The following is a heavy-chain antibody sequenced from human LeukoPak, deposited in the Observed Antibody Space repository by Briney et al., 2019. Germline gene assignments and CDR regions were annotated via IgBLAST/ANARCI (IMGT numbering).Heavy chain of an antibody. CDR2: IHPSGST. CDR1: NVSISSGSHY. Sequence: SETLSLTCTVSNVSISSGSHYWNWIRQPAGKGLEWIGRIHPSGSTNYNPSLKSRVTLSVDTSKNEFSLKLSSVTAADTAVYYCARGPPPDLDYWGRGTLVTVSS. V-gene: IGHV4-61*02. CDR3: ARGPPPDLDY. J-gene: IGHJ4*02.